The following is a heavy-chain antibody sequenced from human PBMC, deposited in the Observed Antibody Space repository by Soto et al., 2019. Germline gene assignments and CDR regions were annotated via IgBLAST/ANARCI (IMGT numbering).Heavy chain of an antibody. V-gene: IGHV4-39*07. D-gene: IGHD1-1*01. CDR1: GGSISSSSYY. J-gene: IGHJ6*02. CDR3: ARVGAGTTGMGPGYCYYYGMDV. CDR2: IYYSGST. Sequence: SETLSLTCTVSGGSISSSSYYWGWIRQPPGKGLEWIGSIYYSGSTYYNPSLKSRVTISVDTSKNQFSLKLSSVTAADTAVYYCARVGAGTTGMGPGYCYYYGMDVWGQGTTVTVSS.